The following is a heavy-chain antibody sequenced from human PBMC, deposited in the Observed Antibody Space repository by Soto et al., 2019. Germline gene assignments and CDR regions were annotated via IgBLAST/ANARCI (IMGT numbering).Heavy chain of an antibody. CDR2: IIPIFGTA. J-gene: IGHJ6*02. CDR1: GGTFSSYA. CDR3: SRARIAAAFDYYYYGMDF. D-gene: IGHD6-13*01. Sequence: ASVKVSCKASGGTFSSYAISWVRQAPGQGIERMGGIIPIFGTANYAQKFQGRVTITADESTSIAYMELSSLRSEDTVVYYCSRARIAAAFDYYYYGMDFWGQGTTVTVSS. V-gene: IGHV1-69*13.